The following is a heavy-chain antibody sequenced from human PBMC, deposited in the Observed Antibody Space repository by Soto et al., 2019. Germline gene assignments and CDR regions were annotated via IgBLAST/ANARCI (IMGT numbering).Heavy chain of an antibody. CDR1: GLSLSTSGVS. D-gene: IGHD3-9*01. J-gene: IGHJ5*02. V-gene: IGHV2-70*01. Sequence: GSGPTLVNPTQTLTLTCTFSGLSLSTSGVSVSWIRQPPGKTLEWLALIDWDDDKYYSTSLKTRLTISKDTSKNQVVLTMTNMDPVDTATYYCARTPRIHDILTGYYTSWFDPWGQGTLVTVSS. CDR3: ARTPRIHDILTGYYTSWFDP. CDR2: IDWDDDK.